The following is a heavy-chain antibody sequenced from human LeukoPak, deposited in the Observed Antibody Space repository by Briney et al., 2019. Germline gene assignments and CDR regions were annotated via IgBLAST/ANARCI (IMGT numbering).Heavy chain of an antibody. CDR2: IKYDSSTI. CDR1: GFAFNIYS. J-gene: IGHJ3*02. V-gene: IGHV3-48*04. D-gene: IGHD5-24*01. CDR3: VRDGREGFDI. Sequence: GGSLRLSCVASGFAFNIYSMNWVRQAPGKGLEWVSYIKYDSSTIYYGDSVKGRFTISRDNVKNSLYLQVSSLRAEDTAVYYCVRDGREGFDIWGHGTLVIVSP.